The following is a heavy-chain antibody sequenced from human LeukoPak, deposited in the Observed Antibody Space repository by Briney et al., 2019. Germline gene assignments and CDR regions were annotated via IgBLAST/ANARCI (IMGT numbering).Heavy chain of an antibody. CDR2: IYYSGST. J-gene: IGHJ3*02. CDR3: ARVAGFAAFDI. D-gene: IGHD5-12*01. V-gene: IGHV4-59*01. Sequence: SETLSLTCTVSGGSISSYYWSWLRQPPGKGLEWIGYIYYSGSTNYNPSLKSRVTISVDTSKNQFSLKLSSVTAADTAVYYCARVAGFAAFDIWGQGTMVTVSS. CDR1: GGSISSYY.